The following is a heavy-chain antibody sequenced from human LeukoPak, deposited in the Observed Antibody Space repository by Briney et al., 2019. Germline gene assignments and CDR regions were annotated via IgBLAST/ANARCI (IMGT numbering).Heavy chain of an antibody. Sequence: GGSLRLSCAASGFTFSSYSMNWVRQAPGKGLEWVSYISSSSSTIYYADSVKGRFTISRDNAKNSLYLQMNSLRAEDTAVYYCASDLQYSSSWLDLDYWGQGTLVTVSS. CDR3: ASDLQYSSSWLDLDY. CDR2: ISSSSSTI. D-gene: IGHD6-13*01. CDR1: GFTFSSYS. V-gene: IGHV3-48*04. J-gene: IGHJ4*02.